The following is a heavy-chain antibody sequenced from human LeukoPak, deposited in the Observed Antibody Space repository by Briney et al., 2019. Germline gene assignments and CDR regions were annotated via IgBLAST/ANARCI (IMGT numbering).Heavy chain of an antibody. D-gene: IGHD3-3*01. Sequence: SETLSLTCSVSGRSISNSDYFWGWVRQPPGKGLEWIGNVYFNGTSYYNPSLRSRVTISADTSKNQFSLKLTSVTAADTAVYYCARHPRVWSGYYENHYFHHMDVWRKGTTVAVSS. CDR2: VYFNGTS. V-gene: IGHV4-39*01. CDR1: GRSISNSDYF. CDR3: ARHPRVWSGYYENHYFHHMDV. J-gene: IGHJ6*03.